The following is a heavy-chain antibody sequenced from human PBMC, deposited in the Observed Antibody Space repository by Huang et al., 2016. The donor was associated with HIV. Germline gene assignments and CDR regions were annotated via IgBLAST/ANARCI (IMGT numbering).Heavy chain of an antibody. V-gene: IGHV3-53*01. Sequence: EVQLVESGGGLIQPGGSLRLSCAASGFTVSSNYMSWVRQAPGKGRGWVSVSYSDDSTYFADSVKGRFTISRDNSKNTLYLQMNSLRAEDTAVYYCAAQWELRGGVDFWGQGTLVTVSS. CDR3: AAQWELRGGVDF. CDR1: GFTVSSNY. J-gene: IGHJ4*02. CDR2: SYSDDST. D-gene: IGHD1-26*01.